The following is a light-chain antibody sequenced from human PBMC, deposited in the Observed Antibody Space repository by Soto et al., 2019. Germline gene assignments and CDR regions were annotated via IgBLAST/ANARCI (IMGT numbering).Light chain of an antibody. CDR3: QQYENLRT. CDR2: DAS. CDR1: ENINNY. J-gene: IGKJ5*01. Sequence: DIPMTLSRSSRSTPVCSRGTITCQGSENINNYLNWYQQRPGRAPKLLIYDASNLEAGVPSRFRGSGSGTDFTFTISRLQPEDIAPYYCQQYENLRTFGQGTRLEIK. V-gene: IGKV1-33*01.